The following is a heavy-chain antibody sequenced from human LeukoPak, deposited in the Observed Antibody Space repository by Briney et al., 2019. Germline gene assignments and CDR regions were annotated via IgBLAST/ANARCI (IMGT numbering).Heavy chain of an antibody. J-gene: IGHJ6*03. CDR1: GFTFSSYW. V-gene: IGHV3-7*01. D-gene: IGHD2-15*01. Sequence: GGSLRLSCAASGFTFSSYWMSWVRQAPGKGLEWVANIKKDGSEKYYVDSVKGRFTISRDNAKNSLYLQMNSLRAEDTAVYYCARWCCSGGSCYSHYYYYMDVWGKGTTVTVSS. CDR2: IKKDGSEK. CDR3: ARWCCSGGSCYSHYYYYMDV.